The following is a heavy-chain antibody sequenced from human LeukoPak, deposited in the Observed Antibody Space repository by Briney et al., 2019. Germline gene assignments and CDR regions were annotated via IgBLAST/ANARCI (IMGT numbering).Heavy chain of an antibody. J-gene: IGHJ1*01. V-gene: IGHV1-69*05. CDR1: GGTFSSYA. CDR2: ITPIFGTA. CDR3: ATSPRAEYFQH. Sequence: SVKVSCKASGGTFSSYAISWVRQAPGQGLEWMGGITPIFGTANYAQKFQGRVTITTDESTSTAYMELSSLRSEDTAVYYCATSPRAEYFQHWGQGTLVTVSS.